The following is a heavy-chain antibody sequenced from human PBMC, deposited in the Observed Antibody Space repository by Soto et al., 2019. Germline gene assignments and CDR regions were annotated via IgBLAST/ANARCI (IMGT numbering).Heavy chain of an antibody. V-gene: IGHV1-18*01. Sequence: QVQLVQSGPEVNKPGASVKVSCKASGYSFTTYGITWVRQAPGQGLEWMGWISAYNGIANYAQKFQGRINMTTDTSTNTAYMELRSLRSDDAAVYYCASNGGSSSPLDYWGQGTLVTVSS. D-gene: IGHD6-6*01. CDR2: ISAYNGIA. CDR3: ASNGGSSSPLDY. CDR1: GYSFTTYG. J-gene: IGHJ4*02.